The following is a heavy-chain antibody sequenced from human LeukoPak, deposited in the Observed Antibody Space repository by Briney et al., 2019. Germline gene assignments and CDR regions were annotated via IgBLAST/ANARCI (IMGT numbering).Heavy chain of an antibody. CDR2: INPSGGST. CDR3: ARDFRTSCYWFDP. V-gene: IGHV1-46*03. D-gene: IGHD2-2*01. J-gene: IGHJ5*02. CDR1: GYTFTGYY. Sequence: ASVKVSCKAAGYTFTGYYMFWVRQAPGQGLEWMGIINPSGGSTSYAQKFQGRVTMTRDTSTSTVYMELSSLRSEDTAVYYCARDFRTSCYWFDPWGQGTLVTVSS.